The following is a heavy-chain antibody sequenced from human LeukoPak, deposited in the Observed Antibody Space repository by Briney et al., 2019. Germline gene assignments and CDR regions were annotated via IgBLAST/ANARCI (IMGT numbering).Heavy chain of an antibody. CDR1: GGSISSSSYY. J-gene: IGHJ5*02. D-gene: IGHD3-3*01. V-gene: IGHV4-39*02. CDR3: AREWGPYYDFWSGYPERNWFDP. Sequence: SETLSLTCTVSGGSISSSSYYWGWIRQPPGKGLEWIGSIYYSGSTYYNPSLKSRVTISVDTSKNQFSLKLSSVTAADTAVYYCAREWGPYYDFWSGYPERNWFDPWGQGTLVTVSS. CDR2: IYYSGST.